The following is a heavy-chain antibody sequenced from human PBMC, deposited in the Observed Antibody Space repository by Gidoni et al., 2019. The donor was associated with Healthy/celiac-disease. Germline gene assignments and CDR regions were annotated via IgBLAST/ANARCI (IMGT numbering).Heavy chain of an antibody. D-gene: IGHD3-22*01. CDR2: IWYDGSNK. CDR1: GFTFSSYG. CDR3: ATEDTMIVYPH. J-gene: IGHJ4*02. Sequence: QVQLVESGGGVVQPGRSLRISCAASGFTFSSYGMHWVRQAPGKGLEWVAVIWYDGSNKYYADSVKGRFTIARDNSKNTLYLQMNSLRAEDTAVYYCATEDTMIVYPHWGQGTLVTVSS. V-gene: IGHV3-33*01.